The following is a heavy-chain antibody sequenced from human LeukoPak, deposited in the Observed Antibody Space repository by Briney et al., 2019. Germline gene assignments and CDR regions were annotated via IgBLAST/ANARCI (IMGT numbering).Heavy chain of an antibody. CDR3: AREGPYDFWFTFEI. CDR1: GGSISSHY. CDR2: ISDDGRT. D-gene: IGHD3-3*01. J-gene: IGHJ3*02. V-gene: IGHV4-59*11. Sequence: SETLSLTCTVSGGSISSHYWNWIRQPPGKGLEWIGHISDDGRTHYNPSLKSRVTISVDTSKNQFSLKMSSVTAADRAVYYCAREGPYDFWFTFEIWGQGTTVTVSS.